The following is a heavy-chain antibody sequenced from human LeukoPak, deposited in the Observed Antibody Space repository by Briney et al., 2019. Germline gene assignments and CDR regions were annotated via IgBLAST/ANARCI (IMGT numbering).Heavy chain of an antibody. CDR3: ARGDIKHRHFDY. V-gene: IGHV4-61*02. Sequence: PSETLSLTCTVSGGSISSGSYYWSWIRQPAGKGLEWIGRIYTSGSTNYNPSLKSRVTISVDTSKNQFSLKLSSVTAADTAVYYCARGDIKHRHFDYWGQGTLVTVSS. J-gene: IGHJ4*02. D-gene: IGHD2-15*01. CDR2: IYTSGST. CDR1: GGSISSGSYY.